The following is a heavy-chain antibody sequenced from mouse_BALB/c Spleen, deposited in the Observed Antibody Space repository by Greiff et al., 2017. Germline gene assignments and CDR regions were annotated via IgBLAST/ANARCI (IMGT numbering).Heavy chain of an antibody. Sequence: EVKVVESGGGLVKPGGSLKLSCAASGFTFSSYAMSWVRQSPEKRLEWVAEISSGGSYTYYPDTVTGRFTISRDNAKNTLYLEMSSLRSEDTAMYYCARQLGPEVAYWGQGTLVTVSA. D-gene: IGHD3-1*01. J-gene: IGHJ3*01. V-gene: IGHV5-9-4*01. CDR3: ARQLGPEVAY. CDR2: ISSGGSYT. CDR1: GFTFSSYA.